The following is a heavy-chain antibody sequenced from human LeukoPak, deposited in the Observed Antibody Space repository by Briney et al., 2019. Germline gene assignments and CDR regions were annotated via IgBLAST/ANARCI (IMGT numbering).Heavy chain of an antibody. Sequence: PGGSLRLSCAASGFTFSSYSMNWVRQAPGKGLEWVSSISSSSSYIYYADSVKGRFTISRDNAKKSLYLQMSSLRAEDTAVYYCTREGITAAVDYWGQGTLVTVSS. V-gene: IGHV3-21*01. J-gene: IGHJ4*02. CDR2: ISSSSSYI. D-gene: IGHD6-13*01. CDR3: TREGITAAVDY. CDR1: GFTFSSYS.